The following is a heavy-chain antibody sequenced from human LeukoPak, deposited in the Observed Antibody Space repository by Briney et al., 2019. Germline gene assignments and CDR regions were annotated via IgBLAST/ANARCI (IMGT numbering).Heavy chain of an antibody. CDR2: ISSSGRTI. D-gene: IGHD3-3*01. J-gene: IGHJ4*02. CDR1: GFTFSDYY. V-gene: IGHV3-11*04. CDR3: ASTPGRFLEWLSPTLYYFDY. Sequence: GGSLRLSCAASGFTFSDYYMSWIRQAPGKGLEWVSYISSSGRTIYYADSVKGRFTISRDNPKNSLYLQMNSLRAEDTAVYYCASTPGRFLEWLSPTLYYFDYWGQGTLVTVSS.